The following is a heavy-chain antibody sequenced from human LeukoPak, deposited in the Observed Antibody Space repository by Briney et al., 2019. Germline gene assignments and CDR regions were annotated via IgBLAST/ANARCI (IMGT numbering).Heavy chain of an antibody. CDR2: VYSSGAT. CDR1: DASVTTYS. Sequence: SETLSLTCTVSDASVTTYSWGWLRQPAGKGLEWIGRVYSSGATKYNPSLKSRVTISADTSKNQFSLKLPSVTAADTAVYYCARDHYGSGSYKAYFDYWGHGIQVTVSS. D-gene: IGHD3-10*01. V-gene: IGHV4-4*07. CDR3: ARDHYGSGSYKAYFDY. J-gene: IGHJ4*01.